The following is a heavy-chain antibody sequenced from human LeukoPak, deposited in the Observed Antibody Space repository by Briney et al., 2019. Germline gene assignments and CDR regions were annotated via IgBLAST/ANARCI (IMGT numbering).Heavy chain of an antibody. CDR1: GVPKQNYY. Sequence: SETLSHTRTVSGVPKQNYYWSWLRPPPGKGVEWIGYIYYSGSTYYNPSLKSRVTISVDTSKNQFSLKLSSVTAADTAVYYCAAGAAQGAFDIWGQGTMVTVSS. CDR2: IYYSGST. CDR3: AAGAAQGAFDI. D-gene: IGHD1-26*01. J-gene: IGHJ3*02. V-gene: IGHV4-59*01.